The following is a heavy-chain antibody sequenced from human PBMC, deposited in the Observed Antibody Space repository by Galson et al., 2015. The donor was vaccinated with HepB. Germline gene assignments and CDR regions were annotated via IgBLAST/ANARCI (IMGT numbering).Heavy chain of an antibody. CDR3: ARGRDYGGLFDY. J-gene: IGHJ4*02. V-gene: IGHV1-18*01. D-gene: IGHD4-23*01. CDR1: GYTFTSYG. Sequence: SCKASGYTFTSYGISWVRQAPGQGLEWMGWISAYNGNTNYAQKLQGRVAMTTDTSTSTAYMELRSLRSDDTAVYYCARGRDYGGLFDYWGQGTLVTVSS. CDR2: ISAYNGNT.